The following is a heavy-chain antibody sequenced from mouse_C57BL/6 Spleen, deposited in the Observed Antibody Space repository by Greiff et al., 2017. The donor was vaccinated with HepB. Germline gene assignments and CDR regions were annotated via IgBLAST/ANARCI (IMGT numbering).Heavy chain of an antibody. D-gene: IGHD1-1*01. CDR3: ARGGSHYYGSSYLGAMDY. Sequence: VKVVESGAELARPGASVKLSCKASGYTFTSYGISWVKQSTGQGLEWIGEIYPRSGNTYYNEKFKGKATLTADKSSSTAYMELRSLTSEDSAVYFCARGGSHYYGSSYLGAMDYWGQGTSVTVSS. V-gene: IGHV1-81*01. J-gene: IGHJ4*01. CDR1: GYTFTSYG. CDR2: IYPRSGNT.